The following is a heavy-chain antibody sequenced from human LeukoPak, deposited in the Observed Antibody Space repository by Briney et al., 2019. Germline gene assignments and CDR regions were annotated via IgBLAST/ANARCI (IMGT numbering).Heavy chain of an antibody. D-gene: IGHD6-6*01. V-gene: IGHV6-1*01. Sequence: SQTLSLTCAISGDSVSSSASWNWIRQSPSRGLEWLGRTYYRSDWYSDYATSVRSRITINADTSKNQFSLQLSSVSPEETAVYYCARDPNSSSEWGPFDAWGQGTLVTVSS. CDR2: TYYRSDWYS. CDR3: ARDPNSSSEWGPFDA. CDR1: GDSVSSSAS. J-gene: IGHJ5*02.